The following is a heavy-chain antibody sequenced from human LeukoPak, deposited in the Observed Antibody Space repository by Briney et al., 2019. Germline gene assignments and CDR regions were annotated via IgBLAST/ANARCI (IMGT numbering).Heavy chain of an antibody. J-gene: IGHJ6*02. CDR1: GYTFTGYY. V-gene: IGHV1-2*02. Sequence: GASVKVSCKASGYTFTGYYMHWVRQAPGQGLEWMGWINPNSGGTNYAQKFQGRVTMTRDTSISTAYMELGRLRSDDTAVYYCARVQNYYYGMDVWGQGTTVTVSS. CDR2: INPNSGGT. D-gene: IGHD4-11*01. CDR3: ARVQNYYYGMDV.